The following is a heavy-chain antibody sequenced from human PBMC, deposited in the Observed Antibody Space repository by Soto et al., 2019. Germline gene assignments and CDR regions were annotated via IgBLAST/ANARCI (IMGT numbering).Heavy chain of an antibody. CDR2: ISAYNGNT. CDR1: GYTFTSYG. D-gene: IGHD4-17*01. Sequence: ASVKVSCKASGYTFTSYGISWVRQAPGQGLEWMGWISAYNGNTNYAQKLQGRVTMTTDTSTSTAYMELRSLRSDDTAVYYCARDRDTVTTYDAFDIWGQGTMVTVSS. CDR3: ARDRDTVTTYDAFDI. V-gene: IGHV1-18*01. J-gene: IGHJ3*02.